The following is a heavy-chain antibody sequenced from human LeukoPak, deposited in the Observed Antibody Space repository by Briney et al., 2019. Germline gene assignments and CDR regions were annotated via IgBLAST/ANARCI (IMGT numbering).Heavy chain of an antibody. J-gene: IGHJ4*02. Sequence: GGSLRLSCAASGFTVSNNYMNWVRQAPGKGLEWVSTIQAGGSTYYGDSVKGRFTISRDNSKNTLYLQMNSLRVEDTAVYYCVREMKGGYFVSWGQGTLVTVSS. CDR3: VREMKGGYFVS. V-gene: IGHV3-66*01. CDR1: GFTVSNNY. CDR2: IQAGGST.